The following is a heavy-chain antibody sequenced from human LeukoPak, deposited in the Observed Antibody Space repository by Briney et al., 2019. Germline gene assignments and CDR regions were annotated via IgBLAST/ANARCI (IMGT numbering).Heavy chain of an antibody. CDR2: IYTSGST. J-gene: IGHJ4*02. Sequence: SETLSLTCTVSGGSISSGSYYWSWIRQPAGKGLEWIGRIYTSGSTNYNPSLKSRVTISVDTSKNQFSLKLSSVTAADTAVYYCASTAVAAAKTFDYWGQGTLVTVSS. CDR1: GGSISSGSYY. D-gene: IGHD6-13*01. CDR3: ASTAVAAAKTFDY. V-gene: IGHV4-61*02.